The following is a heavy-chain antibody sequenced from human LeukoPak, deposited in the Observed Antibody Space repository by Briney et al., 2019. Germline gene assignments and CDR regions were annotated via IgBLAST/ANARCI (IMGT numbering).Heavy chain of an antibody. CDR1: GFTFDDFA. CDR3: AKDRRGGQLWSQTDS. CDR2: MSGDGGTT. D-gene: IGHD3-16*01. Sequence: GGSLRLSCAASGFTFDDFAMHWVRHAPGKGLEWVSLMSGDGGTTYYTDSVKGRFTISRDNSNSSLYLQMNSLRAEDSALYYCAKDRRGGQLWSQTDSWGQGTLVTVSS. J-gene: IGHJ4*02. V-gene: IGHV3-43*02.